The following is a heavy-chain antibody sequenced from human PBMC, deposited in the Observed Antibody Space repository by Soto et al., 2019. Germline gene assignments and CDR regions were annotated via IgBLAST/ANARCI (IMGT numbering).Heavy chain of an antibody. J-gene: IGHJ4*02. Sequence: GGSLRLSCAASGFTFSSYAMSWVRQAPGEGLEWVSAISGSGGSTYYADSVKGRFTISRDNSKNTLYLQMNSLRAEDTAVYYCAKATQYCSSTSCFDYWGQGTLVTVSS. CDR2: ISGSGGST. D-gene: IGHD2-2*01. CDR3: AKATQYCSSTSCFDY. CDR1: GFTFSSYA. V-gene: IGHV3-23*01.